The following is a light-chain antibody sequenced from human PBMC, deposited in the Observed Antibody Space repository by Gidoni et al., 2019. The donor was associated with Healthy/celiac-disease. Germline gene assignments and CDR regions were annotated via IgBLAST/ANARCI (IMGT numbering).Light chain of an antibody. V-gene: IGLV2-11*01. Sequence: QSALTQPRPVSGSPGQSVTISCTGTSSDVGGYNYVSWYQQHPGKAPKLMIYDVSKRPSGVPDRFSGSKSGNTASLTISGLQAEDEADYYCCSYAGSYTFGWVFGGGTKLTVL. J-gene: IGLJ3*02. CDR3: CSYAGSYTFGWV. CDR1: SSDVGGYNY. CDR2: DVS.